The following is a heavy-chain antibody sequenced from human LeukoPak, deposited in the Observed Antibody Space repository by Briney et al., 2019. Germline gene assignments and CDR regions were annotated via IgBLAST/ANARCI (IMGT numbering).Heavy chain of an antibody. CDR2: IYPGDSDT. J-gene: IGHJ4*02. D-gene: IGHD6-13*01. Sequence: GESLKISCEGSGYRFGSYWISWVRQMPGKGPEWMGIIYPGDSDTRYSPSFQGQVTISADKSISTAYLQWSSLKASDSAIYYCARTHSTSWYNLDYWGQGTLVTISS. CDR1: GYRFGSYW. V-gene: IGHV5-51*01. CDR3: ARTHSTSWYNLDY.